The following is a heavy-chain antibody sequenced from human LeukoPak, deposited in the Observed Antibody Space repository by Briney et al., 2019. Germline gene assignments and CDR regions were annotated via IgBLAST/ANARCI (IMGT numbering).Heavy chain of an antibody. CDR2: ISWNSGSI. J-gene: IGHJ3*02. CDR1: GFTFDDYA. CDR3: AKAITGYCSNTSCPYAFDI. Sequence: GRSLRLSCAASGFTFDDYAMHWVRQAPGKGLEWVSGISWNSGSIGYADSVKGRFTISRDNAKNSLYLQMNSLRAEDTALYYCAKAITGYCSNTSCPYAFDIWGQGTMVTVSS. D-gene: IGHD2-2*01. V-gene: IGHV3-9*01.